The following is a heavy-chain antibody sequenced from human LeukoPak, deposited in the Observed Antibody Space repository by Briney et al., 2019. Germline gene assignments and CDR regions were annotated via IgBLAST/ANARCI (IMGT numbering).Heavy chain of an antibody. CDR1: GGSVNSSGYY. D-gene: IGHD3-3*01. Sequence: SETLSLTCTVSGGSVNSSGYYWGWVRQPPGKGLEWIGSIYYSGSTYYNPSLKSRVTISVDTSKNQFSLKLTSVTAADTAVYYCARSTYYDFWSGFEYYFDYWGQGTLVTVSS. CDR2: IYYSGST. CDR3: ARSTYYDFWSGFEYYFDY. J-gene: IGHJ4*02. V-gene: IGHV4-39*07.